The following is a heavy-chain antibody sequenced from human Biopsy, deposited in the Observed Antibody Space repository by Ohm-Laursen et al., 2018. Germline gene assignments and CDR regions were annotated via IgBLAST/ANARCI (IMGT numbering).Heavy chain of an antibody. D-gene: IGHD1-1*01. J-gene: IGHJ4*02. V-gene: IGHV1-24*01. Sequence: ASVKVSCKVSGYAVTEFSMHWLRQAPGNGLEWMGGFAPENGKTIYAQKFQGRVTMTEDTSTDTAYMELSSLRSEDTAVYYCAADINVWNVNYWGQGTQVTVSS. CDR2: FAPENGKT. CDR3: AADINVWNVNY. CDR1: GYAVTEFS.